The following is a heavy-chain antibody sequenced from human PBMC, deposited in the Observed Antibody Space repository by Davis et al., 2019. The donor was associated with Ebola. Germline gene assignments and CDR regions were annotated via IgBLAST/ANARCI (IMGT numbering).Heavy chain of an antibody. V-gene: IGHV3-48*02. D-gene: IGHD2-15*01. CDR1: GFTFSSYS. Sequence: GESLKISCAASGFTFSSYSMNWVRQAPGTGLEWVSYISSSSSTIYYADSVKGRFTISRDNAKNSLYLQMNSLRDEDTAVYYCARGLLYYYYGMDVWGQGTTVTVSS. CDR2: ISSSSSTI. CDR3: ARGLLYYYYGMDV. J-gene: IGHJ6*02.